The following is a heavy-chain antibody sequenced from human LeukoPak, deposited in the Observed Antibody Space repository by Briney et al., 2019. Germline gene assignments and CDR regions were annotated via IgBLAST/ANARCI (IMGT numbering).Heavy chain of an antibody. CDR3: ASYSGYVMYYFDY. D-gene: IGHD5-12*01. V-gene: IGHV4-39*07. CDR1: GGSISSSSYY. CDR2: IYYSGST. J-gene: IGHJ4*02. Sequence: PSETLSLTCTVSGGSISSSSYYWGWIRQPPGKGLEWIGSIYYSGSTYYNPSLKSRVTISVDTSKNQFSLKLSSVTAADTAVYYCASYSGYVMYYFDYWGQGTLVTVSS.